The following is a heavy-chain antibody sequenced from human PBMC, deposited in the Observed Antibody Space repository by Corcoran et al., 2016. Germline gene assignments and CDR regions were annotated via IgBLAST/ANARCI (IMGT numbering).Heavy chain of an antibody. J-gene: IGHJ5*02. D-gene: IGHD3-22*01. CDR2: INPSGGST. CDR3: ARGHSSGGYYFRFDP. Sequence: QVQLVQSGAEVKKPGASVKVSCKASGYTFTSYYMHWVRQAPGQGLEWMGIINPSGGSTSYAQKFQGRVTMTRDTSTSTVYMELSSLRSEDTVVYYCARGHSSGGYYFRFDPWGQGTLVTVSS. V-gene: IGHV1-46*01. CDR1: GYTFTSYY.